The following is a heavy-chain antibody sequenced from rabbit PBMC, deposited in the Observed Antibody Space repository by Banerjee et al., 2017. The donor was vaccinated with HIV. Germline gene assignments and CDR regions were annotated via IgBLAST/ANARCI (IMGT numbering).Heavy chain of an antibody. CDR3: ARWGTVYAGDGDAFNL. J-gene: IGHJ4*01. CDR1: GFSFSSSYW. Sequence: QEQLEESGGDLVKPEGSLTLTCTASGFSFSSSYWICWVRQAPGKGLELIACIYISSGSTWYANWAKGRFTISKTSSTTVTLQLTSLTAADTATYFCARWGTVYAGDGDAFNLWGPGTLVTVS. CDR2: IYISSGST. D-gene: IGHD4-2*01. V-gene: IGHV1S45*01.